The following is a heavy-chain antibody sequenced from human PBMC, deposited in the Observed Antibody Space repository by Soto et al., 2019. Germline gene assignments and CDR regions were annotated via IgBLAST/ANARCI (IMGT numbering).Heavy chain of an antibody. D-gene: IGHD3-10*01. V-gene: IGHV1-18*01. J-gene: IGHJ5*02. CDR2: IATYNSNK. CDR1: GDSLTNFG. CDR3: ERVPRGVVNWFDP. Sequence: XSVKVYCKTSGDSLTNFGLIWGRQAPGQGLEWMGWIATYNSNKNYAQKFQGRLTLTTDTSTSTGYMELKSLEYDDTAVYYCERVPRGVVNWFDPWGQGTLVTVSS.